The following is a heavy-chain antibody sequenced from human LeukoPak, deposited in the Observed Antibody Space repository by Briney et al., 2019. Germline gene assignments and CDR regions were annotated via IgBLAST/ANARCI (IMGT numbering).Heavy chain of an antibody. D-gene: IGHD5-18*01. Sequence: SVKVSCKASGGTFSSYSISWVRQAPGQGLEWMGRINPIRGIANYAQKFQGRVMITEDTSTRTAYMELSRLTSEDADEYYCSRDRPQGSVDTAMAPKPYHYSSGLYARGPGATFTVSS. CDR1: GGTFSSYS. V-gene: IGHV1-69*04. CDR2: INPIRGIA. CDR3: SRDRPQGSVDTAMAPKPYHYSSGLYA. J-gene: IGHJ6*02.